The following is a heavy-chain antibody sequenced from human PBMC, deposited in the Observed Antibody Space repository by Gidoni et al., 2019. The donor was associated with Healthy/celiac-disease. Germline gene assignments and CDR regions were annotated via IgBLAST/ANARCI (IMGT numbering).Heavy chain of an antibody. Sequence: QVTLKESGPALVKPTQTLTLTCTFSGFSLSTSGMRVSWIRQPPGKALEWLARIDWDDDKFYSTPLKTRLTISKDTSKNQVVLTMTNMDPVDTATYYCARSYYDSSGYSTYYYYGMDVWGQGTTVTVSS. CDR1: GFSLSTSGMR. D-gene: IGHD3-22*01. J-gene: IGHJ6*02. CDR3: ARSYYDSSGYSTYYYYGMDV. CDR2: IDWDDDK. V-gene: IGHV2-70*04.